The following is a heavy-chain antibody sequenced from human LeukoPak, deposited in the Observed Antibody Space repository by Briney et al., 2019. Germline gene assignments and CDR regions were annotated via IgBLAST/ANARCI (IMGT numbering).Heavy chain of an antibody. J-gene: IGHJ6*04. V-gene: IGHV3-30-3*01. D-gene: IGHD5-24*01. CDR1: GFTFSSYA. CDR3: ARNRRHGSYGHCSNYDYYGMDV. Sequence: GGSLRLSCAASGFTFSSYAMHWVRQAPGKGLEWMAVISYDGSNKYYADSVKGRFTISRDNSKNTLYQQMNSLRAEDTAVYYCARNRRHGSYGHCSNYDYYGMDVWGERTTVTVSS. CDR2: ISYDGSNK.